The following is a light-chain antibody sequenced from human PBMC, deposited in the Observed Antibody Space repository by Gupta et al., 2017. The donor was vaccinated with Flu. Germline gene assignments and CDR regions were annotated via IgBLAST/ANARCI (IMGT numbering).Light chain of an antibody. CDR2: NKS. J-gene: IGLJ3*02. V-gene: IGLV7-46*01. CDR1: TGAVTSGQY. CDR3: VRSESDGRWV. Sequence: TCGSRTGAVTSGQYADWIQQKPSQAHRTLIYNKSKKHSRTPARFSGSMGGSTAALTIAGAQHEDEDDYCCVRSESDGRWVFGGGTKRTVL.